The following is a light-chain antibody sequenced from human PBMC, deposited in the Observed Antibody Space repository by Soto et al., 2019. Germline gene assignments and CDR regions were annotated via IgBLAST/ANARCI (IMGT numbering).Light chain of an antibody. V-gene: IGKV3-11*01. J-gene: IGKJ1*01. CDR2: DAS. CDR1: QSVSSY. Sequence: ETVLTQSPATLSLSPGERATLSCRASQSVSSYLAWYQQKPGQAPRLLIYDASKRAPGIPARFSGSGSGTDFTLTISSLEPEDFAVYYCQHYDNWPPWTFGQGTTVEIK. CDR3: QHYDNWPPWT.